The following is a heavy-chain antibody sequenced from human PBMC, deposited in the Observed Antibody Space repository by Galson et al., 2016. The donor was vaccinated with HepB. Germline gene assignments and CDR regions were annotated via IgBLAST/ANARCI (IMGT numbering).Heavy chain of an antibody. CDR3: ARLFGGYIDY. CDR2: ISGSGITT. CDR1: GFTLSNYA. J-gene: IGHJ4*02. Sequence: SLRLSCAASGFTLSNYAMSWVRQAPGKGLEWVSDISGSGITTYYADSVKGRFTISRDNSKMTVYLQMSSLRAEDTAVYYCARLFGGYIDYWGQGTLVTVSS. D-gene: IGHD2-15*01. V-gene: IGHV3-23*01.